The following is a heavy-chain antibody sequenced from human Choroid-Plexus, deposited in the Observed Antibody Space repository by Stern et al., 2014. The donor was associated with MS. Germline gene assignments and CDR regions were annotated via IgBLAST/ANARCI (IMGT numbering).Heavy chain of an antibody. V-gene: IGHV3-30*18. Sequence: VQLLESGGGVVQPGRPLSLSCVASGFTFGSCAMHWVRQAPGKGLGWVAGVSYDGSNKYYADSVKGRFTISRDNSQNTLYMQMSSLRPEDTAVYYCAKDRQYLTYFFDHWGQGSLVTVSS. CDR1: GFTFGSCA. D-gene: IGHD2/OR15-2a*01. CDR3: AKDRQYLTYFFDH. J-gene: IGHJ5*02. CDR2: VSYDGSNK.